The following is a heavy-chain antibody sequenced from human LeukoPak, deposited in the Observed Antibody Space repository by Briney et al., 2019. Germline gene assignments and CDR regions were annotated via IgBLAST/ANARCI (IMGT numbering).Heavy chain of an antibody. CDR1: GFTFSSYS. CDR3: ARGLISLPAFDY. D-gene: IGHD2-2*01. CDR2: ISSSSSYI. V-gene: IGHV3-21*01. Sequence: GGSLRLSCAASGFTFSSYSMNWVRQAPGKGLEWVSSISSSSSYIYYADSVKGRFTISRDNAKNSLYLQMNSLRAEDTAVYYCARGLISLPAFDYWGQGTLVTVSS. J-gene: IGHJ4*02.